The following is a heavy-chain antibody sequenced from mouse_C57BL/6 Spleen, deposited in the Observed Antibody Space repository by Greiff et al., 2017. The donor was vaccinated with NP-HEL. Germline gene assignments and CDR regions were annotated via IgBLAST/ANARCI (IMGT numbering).Heavy chain of an antibody. CDR2: IHPNSGST. J-gene: IGHJ1*03. V-gene: IGHV1-64*01. CDR3: ARDTVVDHWYFDV. Sequence: QVQLQQPGAELVKPGASVKLSCKASGYTFTSYWMHWVKQRPGQGLEWIGMIHPNSGSTNYNEKFKSKATLTVDKSSSTAYMQLSSLTSEDSAVYYCARDTVVDHWYFDVWGTGTTVTVSS. CDR1: GYTFTSYW. D-gene: IGHD1-1*01.